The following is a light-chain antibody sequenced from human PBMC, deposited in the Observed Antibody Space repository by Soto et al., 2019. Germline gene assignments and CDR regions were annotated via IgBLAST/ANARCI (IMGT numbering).Light chain of an antibody. CDR1: QSISNW. J-gene: IGKJ1*01. V-gene: IGKV1-5*03. CDR3: QQYESYSWT. Sequence: DIQMTQSPSTLSASVGDRVTITCRASQSISNWLAWYQQKPGKAPKLLIYKASSLEGGVPSRFSGSGSGTEFTLTIRSLQPDDFATYYCQQYESYSWTFGQGTKVEIK. CDR2: KAS.